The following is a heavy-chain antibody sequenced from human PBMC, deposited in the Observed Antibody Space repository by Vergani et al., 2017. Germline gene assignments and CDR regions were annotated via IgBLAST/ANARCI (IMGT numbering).Heavy chain of an antibody. CDR1: GFIFTDYY. J-gene: IGHJ6*02. V-gene: IGHV1-2*02. D-gene: IGHD7-27*01. CDR3: ARPNWGYGGMDV. CDR2: INPNGDAT. Sequence: QVQLVQSGAELKKPGASVRVSCKASGFIFTDYYIHWMRQAPGQGLEWIGWINPNGDATHYAQNFRGRVTLTRDTSSTTAYMELRSLRSDDTAMYYCARPNWGYGGMDVWGQGTTVTVSS.